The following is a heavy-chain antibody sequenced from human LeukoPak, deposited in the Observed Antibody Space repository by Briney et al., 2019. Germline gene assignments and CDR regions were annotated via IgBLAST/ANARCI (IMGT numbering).Heavy chain of an antibody. D-gene: IGHD7-27*01. J-gene: IGHJ4*02. CDR1: GLTFSSYA. CDR2: IGGGGENT. Sequence: GGSLRLSCAASGLTFSSYAMSWVRQAPGKGLEWLSTIGGGGENTYYADSVRGRFTISRDNSKNTVYLRMKSLRAEDTAVYFCAKVLTGSQDYWGQGTLVTVSS. V-gene: IGHV3-23*01. CDR3: AKVLTGSQDY.